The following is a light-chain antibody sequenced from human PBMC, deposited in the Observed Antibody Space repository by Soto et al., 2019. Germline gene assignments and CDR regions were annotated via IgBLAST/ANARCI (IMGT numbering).Light chain of an antibody. Sequence: DIQMTQSPSTLSASVGDRVTITCRASQSISYSLTWYQQKPGKAPDLLIYKASTLHSGVPSRFSGSGSGTEFTLTISSLQPDDFATYYCRQYVSYPVTFGGGTKVEMK. CDR2: KAS. V-gene: IGKV1-5*03. CDR3: RQYVSYPVT. J-gene: IGKJ4*01. CDR1: QSISYS.